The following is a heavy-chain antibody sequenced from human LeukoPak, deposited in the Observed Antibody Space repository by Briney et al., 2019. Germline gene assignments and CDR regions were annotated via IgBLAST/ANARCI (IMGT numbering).Heavy chain of an antibody. CDR2: IYYSGST. D-gene: IGHD4-17*01. CDR3: ASSSDYGDAFDI. CDR1: GGSISSGGYS. Sequence: SETLSLTCAVSGGSISSGGYSWSWIRQPPGKGLEWIGYIYYSGSTYYNPSLKSRVTISVDTSKNQFSLKLSSVTAADTAVYYCASSSDYGDAFDIWGQGTMVTVSS. V-gene: IGHV4-30-4*07. J-gene: IGHJ3*02.